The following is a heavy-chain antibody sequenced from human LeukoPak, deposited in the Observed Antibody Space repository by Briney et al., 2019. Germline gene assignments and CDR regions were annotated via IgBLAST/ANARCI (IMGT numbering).Heavy chain of an antibody. J-gene: IGHJ4*02. CDR2: ISYDGSNK. CDR3: AKNEHYHDSSGYSEIDY. Sequence: GGSLRLSCAASGFTFSSYGMHWVRQAPGKGLEWVAVISYDGSNKYYADSVKGRFTISRDNSKNTLYLQMNSLRAEDTAVYYCAKNEHYHDSSGYSEIDYWGQGTLVTVSS. D-gene: IGHD3-22*01. V-gene: IGHV3-30*18. CDR1: GFTFSSYG.